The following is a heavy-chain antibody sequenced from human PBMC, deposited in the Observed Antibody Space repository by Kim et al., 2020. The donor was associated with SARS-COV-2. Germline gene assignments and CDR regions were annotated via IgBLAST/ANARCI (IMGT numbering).Heavy chain of an antibody. CDR1: GGSISSGGYY. CDR2: IYYSGST. Sequence: SETLSLTCTVSGGSISSGGYYWSWIRQHPGKGLEWIVYIYYSGSTYYNPSLKSRVTISVDTSKNQFSLKLSSVTAADTAVYYCARWYSSSAGRWFDPWGQGTLVTVSS. J-gene: IGHJ5*02. D-gene: IGHD6-6*01. CDR3: ARWYSSSAGRWFDP. V-gene: IGHV4-31*03.